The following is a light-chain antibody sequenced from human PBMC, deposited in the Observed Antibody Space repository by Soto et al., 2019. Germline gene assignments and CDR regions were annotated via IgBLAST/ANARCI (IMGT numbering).Light chain of an antibody. J-gene: IGKJ2*03. V-gene: IGKV2D-29*01. CDR1: QSLLHTNGRNY. CDR3: MQSIEVHG. Sequence: IVMIQTPLSLSVTPGQPASISCKSSQSLLHTNGRNYLYWYVQKAGQPPQLLMYEVANRFSGVPERFSCGGSGTDFTQKSSRVEAEDVGIYYCMQSIEVHGFGQGTKLEIK. CDR2: EVA.